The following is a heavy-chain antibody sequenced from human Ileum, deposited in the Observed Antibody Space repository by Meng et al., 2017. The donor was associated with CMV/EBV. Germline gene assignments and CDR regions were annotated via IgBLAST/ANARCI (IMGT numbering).Heavy chain of an antibody. V-gene: IGHV3-15*01. CDR1: FTFSDAW. Sequence: FTFSDAWRSWVRQAPGTGLEWLGRIKNKPYGETAEYAASVKDRFTISRDDSKNMLYLQMSGLKTEDTAFYYCTTDVGRGWYTYFYDYWGHGALVTVSS. CDR3: TTDVGRGWYTYFYDY. J-gene: IGHJ4*01. D-gene: IGHD6-19*01. CDR2: IKNKPYGETA.